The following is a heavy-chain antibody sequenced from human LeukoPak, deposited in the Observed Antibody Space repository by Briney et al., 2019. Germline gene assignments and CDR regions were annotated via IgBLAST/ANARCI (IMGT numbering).Heavy chain of an antibody. J-gene: IGHJ4*02. V-gene: IGHV4-4*07. CDR1: TVNHYH. CDR3: ARELRNIGEYYFDY. CDR2: VHTTSGNT. D-gene: IGHD1-14*01. Sequence: SETLSLTCSVDTVNHYHWNWVRQSAGTGLEGIGRVHTTSGNTFANPSLGGRVTVSIDTTKNEFLLQLTSMTAADTAVYHCARELRNIGEYYFDYWGQGVPVTVSS.